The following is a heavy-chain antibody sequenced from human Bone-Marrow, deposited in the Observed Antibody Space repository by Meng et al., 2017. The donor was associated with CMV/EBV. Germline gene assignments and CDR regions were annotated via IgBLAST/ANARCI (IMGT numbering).Heavy chain of an antibody. CDR1: GYTFTSYG. V-gene: IGHV1-18*01. Sequence: ASVKVSCKASGYTFTSYGISWVRQAPGQGLEWMGWISAYNGNTNYAQKLQGRVTMTTDTSTSTAYMELRSLRSDDTAVYYCAREPFGKSGDYYYYYGMDVWGQGPTVTVSS. D-gene: IGHD3-10*01. CDR2: ISAYNGNT. CDR3: AREPFGKSGDYYYYYGMDV. J-gene: IGHJ6*02.